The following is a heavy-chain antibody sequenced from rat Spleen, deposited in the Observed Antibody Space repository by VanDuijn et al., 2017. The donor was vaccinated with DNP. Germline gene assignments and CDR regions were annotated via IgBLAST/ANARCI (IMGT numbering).Heavy chain of an antibody. CDR3: ARPIYNNHGGFAY. CDR1: GFTFSTYW. J-gene: IGHJ3*01. V-gene: IGHV5S13*01. CDR2: IGTDGTNT. Sequence: EVQLVESGGGLVQPGRSLKLSCVASGFTFSTYWMYWIRQAPTKGLEWVASIGTDGTNTDFRDSVTGRFTISRDNAKNTQYLQMNSLRSEDMATYYCARPIYNNHGGFAYWGQGTLVTVSS. D-gene: IGHD1-10*01.